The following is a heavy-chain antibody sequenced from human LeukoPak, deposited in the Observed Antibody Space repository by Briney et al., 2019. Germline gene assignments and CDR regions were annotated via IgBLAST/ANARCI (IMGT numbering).Heavy chain of an antibody. D-gene: IGHD3-22*01. CDR2: IGDDGNTK. Sequence: GGSLRLSCAASGFTFSSYGMHWVRQATGKGLEWVAVIGDDGNTKYYADSVKGRFAISRDNSRSMLYLQMTSLRAEDTAVYYCARDRSSSYCDYWGQGTLATVSS. J-gene: IGHJ4*02. V-gene: IGHV3-33*01. CDR3: ARDRSSSYCDY. CDR1: GFTFSSYG.